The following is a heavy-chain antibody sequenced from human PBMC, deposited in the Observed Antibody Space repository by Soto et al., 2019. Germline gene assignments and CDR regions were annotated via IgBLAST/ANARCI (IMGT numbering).Heavy chain of an antibody. V-gene: IGHV3-74*01. CDR3: ARAGDRGASDFDY. J-gene: IGHJ4*02. CDR2: INSDGSST. CDR1: GFTFSSYW. D-gene: IGHD3-22*01. Sequence: EVQLVESGRGLVQPGGSLRLSCAASGFTFSSYWMHWVRQAPGKGLVWVSRINSDGSSTSYADSVKGRFTISRDNAKNQLYLQMNSPEAEDTGVYYCARAGDRGASDFDYWGQGTLVTVSS.